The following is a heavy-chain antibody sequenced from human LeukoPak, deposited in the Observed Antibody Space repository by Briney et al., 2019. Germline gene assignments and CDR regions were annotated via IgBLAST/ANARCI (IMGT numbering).Heavy chain of an antibody. Sequence: GRSLRLSCAASGFTFDDYAMHWVRQAPGKGLEWASGITCNRGSIGYADSEKGRFTISRDNAKNSLYLQMNSLRAEDTALYYCAKGGYDMLTGRFDSWGQGTLVTVSS. CDR1: GFTFDDYA. J-gene: IGHJ4*02. V-gene: IGHV3-9*01. D-gene: IGHD3-9*01. CDR3: AKGGYDMLTGRFDS. CDR2: ITCNRGSI.